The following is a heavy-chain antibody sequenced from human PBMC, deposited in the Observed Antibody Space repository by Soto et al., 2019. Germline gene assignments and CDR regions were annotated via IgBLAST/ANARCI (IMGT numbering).Heavy chain of an antibody. J-gene: IGHJ4*02. CDR1: GFTFSSYG. V-gene: IGHV3-30*02. CDR2: IWYDGSNK. Sequence: PGGSLRLSCAASGFTFSSYGMHWVRQAPGKGLEWVAVIWYDGSNKYYADSVKGRFTISRDNSKNTLYLQMSSLRAEDTAVYYCVKARSSSWYGAPDYWGQGTLVTVSS. CDR3: VKARSSSWYGAPDY. D-gene: IGHD6-13*01.